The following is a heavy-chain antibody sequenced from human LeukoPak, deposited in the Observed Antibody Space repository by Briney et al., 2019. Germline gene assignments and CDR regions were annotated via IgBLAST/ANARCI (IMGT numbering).Heavy chain of an antibody. V-gene: IGHV4-38-2*02. D-gene: IGHD1-14*01. CDR1: GYSISSGYY. J-gene: IGHJ4*02. Sequence: SETLSLACTVAGYSISSGYYWGWIRQPPGKGLEWIGSIYHSRRTYYNPSLKSRVTISVDPAKSQFSLKVSSVTAADTAVYYCARATAGTTLFEGIDYWGQGTLVTASS. CDR2: IYHSRRT. CDR3: ARATAGTTLFEGIDY.